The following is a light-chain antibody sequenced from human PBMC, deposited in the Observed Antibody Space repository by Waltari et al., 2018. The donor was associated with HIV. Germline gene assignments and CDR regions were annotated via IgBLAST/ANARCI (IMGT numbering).Light chain of an antibody. CDR1: SSDVGRYNY. J-gene: IGLJ3*02. CDR3: SSYPGSFPWV. CDR2: EVT. V-gene: IGLV2-8*01. Sequence: LTQPPSVSVSPGQTATITCTGSSSDVGRYNYVSWYQQHPGKAPKLIIYEVTKRPSGVPDRFSGSKSGNTASLTVSGLRAEDEADYYCSSYPGSFPWVFGGGTKLTVL.